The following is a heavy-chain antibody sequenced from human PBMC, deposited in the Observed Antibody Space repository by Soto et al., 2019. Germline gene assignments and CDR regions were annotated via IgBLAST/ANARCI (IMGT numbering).Heavy chain of an antibody. Sequence: QVQLQQWGAGLLKPSETLSLTCAVYGGSFSDFHWSWIRQPPGKGLEWIGEIHHRGYTNYNPSLKSRVTMSVDTSQNQFSLKMASVTAADTAVYYCARTYYSMDVWDKGTTVTVSS. V-gene: IGHV4-34*01. CDR1: GGSFSDFH. CDR3: ARTYYSMDV. CDR2: IHHRGYT. J-gene: IGHJ6*03.